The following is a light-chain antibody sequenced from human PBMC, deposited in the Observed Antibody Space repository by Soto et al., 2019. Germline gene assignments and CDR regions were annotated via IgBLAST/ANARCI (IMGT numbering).Light chain of an antibody. CDR1: SSNIGRHT. CDR3: AAWDDSLNGHV. V-gene: IGLV1-44*01. Sequence: QSVLTQPPSASGTPGQRVTISCSGGSSNIGRHTVNWYQQLPGTAPKLLIQSRDKRPSGVPDRFSGSTSGTSGSLAISGLQSEDEADYYCAAWDDSLNGHVFGTGTKLTVL. J-gene: IGLJ1*01. CDR2: SRD.